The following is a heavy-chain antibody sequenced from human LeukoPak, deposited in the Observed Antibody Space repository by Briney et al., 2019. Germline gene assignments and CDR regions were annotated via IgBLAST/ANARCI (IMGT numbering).Heavy chain of an antibody. Sequence: PGGSLRLSCAASGFTFSNFWMSWVRQAPGKGLEWVANINPDGSAKYYVDSVKGRFTISRDNAENSLYLQMNSLRPEDTAVYYCAKGVVPAAPYYFDYWGQGTLVTVDS. CDR1: GFTFSNFW. D-gene: IGHD2-2*01. V-gene: IGHV3-7*01. CDR2: INPDGSAK. CDR3: AKGVVPAAPYYFDY. J-gene: IGHJ4*02.